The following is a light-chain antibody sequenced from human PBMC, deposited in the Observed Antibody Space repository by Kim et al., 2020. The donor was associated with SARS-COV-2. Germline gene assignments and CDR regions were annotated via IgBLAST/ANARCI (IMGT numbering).Light chain of an antibody. J-gene: IGLJ3*02. CDR2: DTS. CDR1: TGGVTGSHY. Sequence: QAVVTQEPSLTVSPGGTVTLTCGSSTGGVTGSHYPYWFQQKPGQAPRTLIYDTSNKESWAPARFSGSLLGGKAALTLTGAQPENEAEYYCLLSYSDSRVFGGGTQLTVL. V-gene: IGLV7-46*01. CDR3: LLSYSDSRV.